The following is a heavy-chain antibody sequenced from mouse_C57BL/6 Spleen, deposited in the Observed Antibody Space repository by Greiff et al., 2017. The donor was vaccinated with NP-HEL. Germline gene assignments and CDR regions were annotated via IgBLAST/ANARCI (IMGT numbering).Heavy chain of an antibody. V-gene: IGHV10-1*01. CDR3: VRQGDWDEGFDY. Sequence: EVKLVESGGGLVQPKGSLKLSCAASGFSFNTYAMNWVRQAPGKGLEWVARIRSKSNNYATYYADSVKDRFTISRDDSESMLYLQMNNLKTEDTAMYYCVRQGDWDEGFDYWGQGTTLTVSS. J-gene: IGHJ2*01. CDR1: GFSFNTYA. D-gene: IGHD4-1*01. CDR2: IRSKSNNYAT.